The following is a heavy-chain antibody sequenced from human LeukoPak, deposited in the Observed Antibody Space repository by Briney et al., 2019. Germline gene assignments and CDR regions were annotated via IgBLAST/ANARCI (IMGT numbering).Heavy chain of an antibody. V-gene: IGHV3-7*01. CDR3: ASWGAGGNS. Sequence: PGGSLRPPCEASGFTLSTYWMNWVRQVPGKGLDWVANINPDGSGKRYVDSVKGRFTIARDNADNSLSLQMNSLRAEDTAVYYCASWGAGGNSWGQGTLVTVSS. CDR1: GFTLSTYW. D-gene: IGHD3-16*01. CDR2: INPDGSGK. J-gene: IGHJ4*02.